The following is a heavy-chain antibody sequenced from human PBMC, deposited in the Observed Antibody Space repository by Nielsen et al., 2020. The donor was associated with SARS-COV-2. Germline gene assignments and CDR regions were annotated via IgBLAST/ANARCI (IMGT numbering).Heavy chain of an antibody. CDR2: IYYSGST. V-gene: IGHV4-31*03. CDR1: GGSISSGGYY. CDR3: ARASGITMIVVVMGAFDI. Sequence: SETLSLTCTVSGGSISSGGYYWSWIRQHPGKGLEWIGYIYYSGSTYYNPSLKSRVTISVDTSKNQFSLKLSSVTAADTAVYYCARASGITMIVVVMGAFDIWGQGTMVTVSS. J-gene: IGHJ3*02. D-gene: IGHD3-22*01.